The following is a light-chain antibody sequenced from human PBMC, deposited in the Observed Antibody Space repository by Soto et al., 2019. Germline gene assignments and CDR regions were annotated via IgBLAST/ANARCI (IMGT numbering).Light chain of an antibody. CDR2: ATS. V-gene: IGKV1-27*01. Sequence: DIQMTQSPSSLSASVGDRVTITCRASQDISNNLAWYQQKSGKVPKLLIYATSTLQSGVSSRFSGRASGTDFTLIVSSLQPEDVAAYYCQKYDRAPYTFGQGTKLEIK. J-gene: IGKJ2*01. CDR1: QDISNN. CDR3: QKYDRAPYT.